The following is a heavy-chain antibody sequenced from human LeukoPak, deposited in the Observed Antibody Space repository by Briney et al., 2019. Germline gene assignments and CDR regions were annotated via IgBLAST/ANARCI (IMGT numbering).Heavy chain of an antibody. CDR3: AKEGSDIAVAGTPYYYYYMDV. J-gene: IGHJ6*03. CDR2: VCYSGST. CDR1: GGSISSYY. V-gene: IGHV4-59*01. Sequence: KPSETLSLTCTVSGGSISSYYWSWIRQPPGKGLEWIGYVCYSGSTNYNPSLKSRVTISVDTSKNQFSLRLSSVTTADTAVYYCAKEGSDIAVAGTPYYYYYMDVWGKGTTVTVSS. D-gene: IGHD6-19*01.